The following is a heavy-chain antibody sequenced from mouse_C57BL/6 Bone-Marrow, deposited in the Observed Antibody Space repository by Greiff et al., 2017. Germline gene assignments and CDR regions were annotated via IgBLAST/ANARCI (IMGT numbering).Heavy chain of an antibody. CDR2: IYPGSGST. V-gene: IGHV1-55*01. Sequence: QVQLKQPGAELVKPGASVKMSCKASGYTFTSYWITWVKQRPGQGLEWIGDIYPGSGSTNYNEKFKSKATLTVDTSSSTAYMQLSSLTSEDSAVYYCAFLYYGSSYEDYWGQGTTLTVSS. CDR3: AFLYYGSSYEDY. CDR1: GYTFTSYW. J-gene: IGHJ2*01. D-gene: IGHD1-1*01.